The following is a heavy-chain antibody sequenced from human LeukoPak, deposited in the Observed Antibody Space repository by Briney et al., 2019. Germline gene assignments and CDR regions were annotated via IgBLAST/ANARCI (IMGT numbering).Heavy chain of an antibody. D-gene: IGHD3-22*01. Sequence: ASVKVSCKASGYTFTVYYMHWVRQAPGQGLEWMGRINPNSGGTNYAQKFQARVTMTRDTSISTAYMELSRLRSDDTAVYYCARGYMGYYYDSRGWFDPWGQGTLVTVSS. J-gene: IGHJ5*02. V-gene: IGHV1-2*06. CDR2: INPNSGGT. CDR1: GYTFTVYY. CDR3: ARGYMGYYYDSRGWFDP.